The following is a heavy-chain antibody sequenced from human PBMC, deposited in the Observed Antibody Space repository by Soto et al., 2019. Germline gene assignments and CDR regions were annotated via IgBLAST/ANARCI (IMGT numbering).Heavy chain of an antibody. CDR2: ISGSGGST. J-gene: IGHJ1*01. D-gene: IGHD2-15*01. Sequence: GGSLRLSCAASGLTFSSYAMSWVRQAPGKGLEWVSAISGSGGSTYYADSVKGRFTISRDNSKNTLYLQMNSLRAEDTAVYYCAKDSGYCSGGSCFRPEYFQHWGQGTLVTVSS. CDR1: GLTFSSYA. V-gene: IGHV3-23*01. CDR3: AKDSGYCSGGSCFRPEYFQH.